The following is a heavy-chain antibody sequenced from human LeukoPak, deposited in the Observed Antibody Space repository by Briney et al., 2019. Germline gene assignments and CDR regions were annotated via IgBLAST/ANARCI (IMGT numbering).Heavy chain of an antibody. D-gene: IGHD3-10*01. CDR3: ARDRITMVRGVITDPFYFDY. Sequence: SETLSLTCTVSGGSISSGSYYWSWIRQPAGKGLEWIGRIYTSGSTNYNPSLKSRVTISVDTSKNQFSLKLSSVTAADTAVYYCARDRITMVRGVITDPFYFDYWGQGTLVTVSS. J-gene: IGHJ4*02. CDR1: GGSISSGSYY. CDR2: IYTSGST. V-gene: IGHV4-61*02.